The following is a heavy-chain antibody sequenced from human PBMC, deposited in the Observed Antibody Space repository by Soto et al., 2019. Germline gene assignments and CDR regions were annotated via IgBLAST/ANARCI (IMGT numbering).Heavy chain of an antibody. V-gene: IGHV3-23*01. CDR2: ISGSGATT. Sequence: GGSLRLSCAASGFTFSTYAMTWVRQAPGKGLEWVSGISGSGATTSYADSVKGRFTVSRDNSKNTLYLQMNSLRVEDTAVYHCAKLRYFDWSAYNWFEYWGQGT. CDR1: GFTFSTYA. D-gene: IGHD3-9*01. J-gene: IGHJ5*01. CDR3: AKLRYFDWSAYNWFEY.